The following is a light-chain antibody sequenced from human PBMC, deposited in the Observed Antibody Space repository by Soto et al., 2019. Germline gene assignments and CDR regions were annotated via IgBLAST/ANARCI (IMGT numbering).Light chain of an antibody. V-gene: IGLV2-8*01. CDR1: ISYVGGYNY. CDR3: SSYAGSNNFV. Sequence: QSALTQPPSASGSPGQSVTISCTGTISYVGGYNYVSWYQQHPGKAPKLMIDEVGQRPSGVPDLFSGSKSGNTASLTVSGLHAEDEADYYRSSYAGSNNFVFGSGNKLTVL. J-gene: IGLJ1*01. CDR2: EVG.